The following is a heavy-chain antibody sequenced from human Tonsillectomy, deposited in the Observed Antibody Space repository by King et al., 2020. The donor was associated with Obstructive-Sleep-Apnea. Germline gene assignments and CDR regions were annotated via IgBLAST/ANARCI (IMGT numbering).Heavy chain of an antibody. CDR2: ISYDETNN. V-gene: IGHV3-30-3*01. D-gene: IGHD6-13*01. Sequence: VQLVESGGGLVQPGRSLRLSCAASGFTFSTYAMHWVRQAPGKGLQWVAVISYDETNNYYTDSVKGRFTISRDNSKNTLYLQMNSLRAEDAAVYYCARERIAATGTWAWTGNLDYWGQGILVTVSS. CDR3: ARERIAATGTWAWTGNLDY. J-gene: IGHJ4*02. CDR1: GFTFSTYA.